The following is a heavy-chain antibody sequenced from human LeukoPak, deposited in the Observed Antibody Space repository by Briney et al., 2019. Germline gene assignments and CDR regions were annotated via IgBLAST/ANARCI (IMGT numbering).Heavy chain of an antibody. J-gene: IGHJ6*03. CDR3: ARAPLAARPYYYYYMDV. CDR2: ISSSSSTI. Sequence: GGSLRLSCAASGFTFSSYSMNWVRQAPGKGLEWVSYISSSSSTIYYADSVKGRFPISRENAKNSLYLQMNSLRAEDTAVYYCARAPLAARPYYYYYMDVWGKGTTVTVSS. V-gene: IGHV3-48*04. CDR1: GFTFSSYS. D-gene: IGHD6-6*01.